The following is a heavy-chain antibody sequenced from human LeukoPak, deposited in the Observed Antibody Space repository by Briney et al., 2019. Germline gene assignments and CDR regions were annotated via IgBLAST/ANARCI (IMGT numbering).Heavy chain of an antibody. D-gene: IGHD3-22*01. Sequence: PSETLSLTCTVSGGSISSYYWSWIRQPPGKGLEWIGYIYYSGSTNYSPSLKSRVTISVDTSKNQFSLKLSSVTAADTAVYYCAAHSSGYKHFQHWGQGTLVTVSS. V-gene: IGHV4-59*01. J-gene: IGHJ1*01. CDR1: GGSISSYY. CDR2: IYYSGST. CDR3: AAHSSGYKHFQH.